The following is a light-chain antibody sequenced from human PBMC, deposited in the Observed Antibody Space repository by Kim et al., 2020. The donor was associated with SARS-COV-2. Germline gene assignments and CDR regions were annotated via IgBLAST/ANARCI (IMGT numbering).Light chain of an antibody. CDR2: GKN. CDR1: SLRSYY. CDR3: NSRDSSGNHLV. Sequence: LGQTARITCQGDSLRSYYASWYQQKPGQAPVLVIYGKNNRPSGIPDRFSGSSSGNTASLTITGAQAEDEADYYCNSRDSSGNHLVFGGGTQLTVL. J-gene: IGLJ2*01. V-gene: IGLV3-19*01.